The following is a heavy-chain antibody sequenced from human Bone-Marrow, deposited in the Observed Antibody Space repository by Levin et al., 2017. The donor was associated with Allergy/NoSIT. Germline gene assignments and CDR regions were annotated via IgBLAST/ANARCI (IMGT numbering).Heavy chain of an antibody. CDR3: ASNIAAGGVGMDY. V-gene: IGHV3-30-3*01. Sequence: GESLKISCAASGFTFSTCTMHWVRQAPGKGLEWVAVISYDGSNKYYADSVQGRFTISRDNSKNNLYLQMNSLRPDDTAVFYCASNIAAGGVGMDYWGQGTLVTVSS. CDR1: GFTFSTCT. CDR2: ISYDGSNK. D-gene: IGHD6-13*01. J-gene: IGHJ4*02.